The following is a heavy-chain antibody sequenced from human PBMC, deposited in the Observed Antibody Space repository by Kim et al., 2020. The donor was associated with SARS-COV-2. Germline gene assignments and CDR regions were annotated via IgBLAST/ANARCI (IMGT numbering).Heavy chain of an antibody. CDR2: INTNTGNP. V-gene: IGHV7-4-1*02. CDR3: ARGLPYGSGSQNPLPDY. Sequence: ASVKVSCKASGYTFTTNAMIWVRQAPGQGLEWMGWINTNTGNPAYAQGFTGRFVFSLDTSVRKVYLEISSLKVDDTAVYYCARGLPYGSGSQNPLPDYWG. D-gene: IGHD3-10*01. CDR1: GYTFTTNA. J-gene: IGHJ4*01.